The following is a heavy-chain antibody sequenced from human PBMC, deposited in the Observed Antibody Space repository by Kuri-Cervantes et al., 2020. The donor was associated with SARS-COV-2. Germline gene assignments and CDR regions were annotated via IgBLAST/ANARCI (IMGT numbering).Heavy chain of an antibody. J-gene: IGHJ4*02. CDR3: AKGGYYDSSGYYDY. CDR2: ISWNSGSI. Sequence: GGSLRLSCAASGFTFGDYAMHWVRQAPGKGLEWVSGISWNSGSIGYADSVKGRFTISRDNAKNSLYLQMNSLRAEDTALYYCAKGGYYDSSGYYDYWGQGTLVTVSS. V-gene: IGHV3-9*01. D-gene: IGHD3-22*01. CDR1: GFTFGDYA.